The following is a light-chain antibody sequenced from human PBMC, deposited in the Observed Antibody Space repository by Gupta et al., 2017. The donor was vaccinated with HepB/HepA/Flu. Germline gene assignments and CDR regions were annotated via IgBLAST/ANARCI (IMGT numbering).Light chain of an antibody. CDR1: QSLLHSNGYYF. Sequence: DIVMTQSPLSLPVTPGEPASISCRSSQSLLHSNGYYFLDWYLQKPGQSPQLLIYLGSSRASGVPDRFSGTGAGTDFTLKISRVEAEDVGVYYCMQALQTPRTFGQGTKVEI. J-gene: IGKJ1*01. V-gene: IGKV2-28*01. CDR3: MQALQTPRT. CDR2: LGS.